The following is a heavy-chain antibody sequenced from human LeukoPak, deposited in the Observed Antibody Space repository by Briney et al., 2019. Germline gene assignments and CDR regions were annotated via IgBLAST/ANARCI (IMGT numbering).Heavy chain of an antibody. V-gene: IGHV3-23*01. J-gene: IGHJ4*02. Sequence: GGSLRLSCAASGFTFSSYAMTWVRQAPGRGLEWVSSVDGGGGTYYADSVKGRFTISRDNPKDTLYLQMNGLRAEDTAVYFCAKQSAGSAAWYSLHYDFWGQGTLVTVSS. CDR3: AKQSAGSAAWYSLHYDF. CDR1: GFTFSSYA. CDR2: VDGGGGT. D-gene: IGHD6-13*01.